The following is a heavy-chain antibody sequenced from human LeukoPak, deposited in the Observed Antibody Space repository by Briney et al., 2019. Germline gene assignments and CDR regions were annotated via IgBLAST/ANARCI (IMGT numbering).Heavy chain of an antibody. Sequence: SETLSLTCAVYGGTFSGYYWSWIRQPPGKGLEWNGEINHSGSTNYNPSLKSRVTISVDTSKNQFSLKLSSVTAADTAVYYCARGQNYYDSNSHDYWGQGTLVTVSS. V-gene: IGHV4-34*01. CDR1: GGTFSGYY. J-gene: IGHJ4*02. CDR2: INHSGST. CDR3: ARGQNYYDSNSHDY. D-gene: IGHD3-22*01.